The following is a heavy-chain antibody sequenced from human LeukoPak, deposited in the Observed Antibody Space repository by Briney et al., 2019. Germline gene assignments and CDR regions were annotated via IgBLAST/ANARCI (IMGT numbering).Heavy chain of an antibody. CDR1: GFAFSSNW. V-gene: IGHV3-74*01. J-gene: IGHJ4*02. D-gene: IGHD7-27*01. Sequence: GGSLRLSCAASGFAFSSNWMHWVRQTPGKGLVWVSRINSGGSGTSYAASVEGRFTISRDNVKNTLYLQMDSLRAEDTAVYHCATSLGPLTEYWGQGTLVTVSS. CDR3: ATSLGPLTEY. CDR2: INSGGSGT.